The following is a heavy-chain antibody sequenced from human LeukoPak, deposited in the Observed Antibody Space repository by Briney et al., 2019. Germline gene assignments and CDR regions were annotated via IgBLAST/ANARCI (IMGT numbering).Heavy chain of an antibody. J-gene: IGHJ6*03. CDR3: ARDGHIAAAGIYYYYYMDV. CDR1: GFTFDDYG. CDR2: INWNGGST. Sequence: GGSLRLSCAAPGFTFDDYGMSWVRQAPGKGLEWVSGINWNGGSTGYADSVKGRFTISRDNAKNSLYLQMNSLRAEDTALYYCARDGHIAAAGIYYYYYMDVWGKGTTVTVSS. V-gene: IGHV3-20*04. D-gene: IGHD6-13*01.